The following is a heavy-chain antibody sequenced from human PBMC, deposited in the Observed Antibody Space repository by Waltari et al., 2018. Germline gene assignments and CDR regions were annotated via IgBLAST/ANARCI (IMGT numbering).Heavy chain of an antibody. Sequence: EVQLVQSGAEVKKHGESLRPSCKGSGYTFTSYWINWVRQMPGKGLEWMGRIDPTDSETHYNPSFQGHVTISADKSTSTAYVQWNSLKASDTATYYCVRGVGSPGDYWGQGTLVTVSS. V-gene: IGHV5-10-1*03. CDR2: IDPTDSET. CDR1: GYTFTSYW. CDR3: VRGVGSPGDY. D-gene: IGHD3-10*01. J-gene: IGHJ4*02.